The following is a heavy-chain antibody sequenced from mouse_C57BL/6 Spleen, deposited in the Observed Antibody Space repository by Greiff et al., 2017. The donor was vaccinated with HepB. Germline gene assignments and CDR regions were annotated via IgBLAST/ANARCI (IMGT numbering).Heavy chain of an antibody. CDR3: ARDPYYYGSRDWFAY. D-gene: IGHD1-1*01. CDR1: GYTFTSYW. V-gene: IGHV1-55*01. CDR2: IYPGSGST. J-gene: IGHJ3*01. Sequence: QVQLKQPGAELVQPGASVKMSCKASGYTFTSYWITWVKQRPGQGLEWIGDIYPGSGSTNYNEKFKSKATLTVDTSSSTAYRQLSSLTSEDSAVYYCARDPYYYGSRDWFAYWGQGTLVTVSA.